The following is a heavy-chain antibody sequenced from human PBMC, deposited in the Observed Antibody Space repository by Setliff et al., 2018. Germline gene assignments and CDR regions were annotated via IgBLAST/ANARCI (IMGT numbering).Heavy chain of an antibody. J-gene: IGHJ4*02. D-gene: IGHD3-10*02. CDR3: ARERSMLITQNFFDY. CDR2: ISFDGSNK. CDR1: GFTFSSYA. V-gene: IGHV3-30-3*01. Sequence: GGSLRLSCAASGFTFSSYAMHWVRQAPGKGLEWVAVISFDGSNKYYADSVKGRFTISRDNSKNTLYLQMNSLRAEDTAVYYCARERSMLITQNFFDYWGQGTLVTVSS.